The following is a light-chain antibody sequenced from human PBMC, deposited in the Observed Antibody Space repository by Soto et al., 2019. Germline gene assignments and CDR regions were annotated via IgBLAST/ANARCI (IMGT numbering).Light chain of an antibody. CDR2: YDD. J-gene: IGLJ2*01. Sequence: QPVLTQPPSVSAALRQRVTISCSGSSSNIGNNAVNWNQQLPGKAPKLLIYYDDLLPSGVSDRFSGSKSGTSASLAISGLQSEDEADYYCAAWDDSLNGVVFGGGTKLTVL. V-gene: IGLV1-36*01. CDR1: SSNIGNNA. CDR3: AAWDDSLNGVV.